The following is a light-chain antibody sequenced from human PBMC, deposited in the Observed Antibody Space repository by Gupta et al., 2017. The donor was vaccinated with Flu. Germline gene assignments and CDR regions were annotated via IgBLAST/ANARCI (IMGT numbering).Light chain of an antibody. CDR1: QSISNF. Sequence: DIQMTQSPSSLSASVGDRVTITCRVSQSISNFLNWYQQKPGKAPNVLIYGASSLQSGVPSRFSGSGSGTEFTLTHSGLQPEDFATYYFQQTYNTPRTFGQGTKVKIK. CDR3: QQTYNTPRT. V-gene: IGKV1-39*01. J-gene: IGKJ1*01. CDR2: GAS.